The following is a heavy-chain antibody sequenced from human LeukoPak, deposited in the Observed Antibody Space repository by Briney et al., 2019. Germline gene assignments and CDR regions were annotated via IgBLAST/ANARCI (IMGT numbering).Heavy chain of an antibody. D-gene: IGHD5-24*01. V-gene: IGHV3-64*01. Sequence: YPGGSLRLSCAASGFTFSAYAMHWVRQAPGKGLEYVSAISTNGGSTFYANSVKGRFTISRDNSKNTLYLQMGSLRAEDMAVYYCARMSGDGYINNRGDYWGQGTLVTVSS. CDR3: ARMSGDGYINNRGDY. CDR2: ISTNGGST. CDR1: GFTFSAYA. J-gene: IGHJ4*02.